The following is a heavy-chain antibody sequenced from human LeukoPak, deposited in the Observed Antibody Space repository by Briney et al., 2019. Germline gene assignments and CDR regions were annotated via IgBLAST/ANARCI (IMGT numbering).Heavy chain of an antibody. CDR1: GFTYRNYW. J-gene: IGHJ6*02. CDR2: NDSAGSPT. CDR3: ARDGRYCSRSTCPPGHYYYYGMDV. V-gene: IGHV3-74*01. D-gene: IGHD2-2*01. Sequence: GRSLRLSCAASGFTYRNYWMHWVRQAPGKGLVWVSHNDSAGSPTSYADSVRGRFTITRDNAKNTLYLQMNSLRAEDTAVYFCARDGRYCSRSTCPPGHYYYYGMDVWGQGTTVTVSS.